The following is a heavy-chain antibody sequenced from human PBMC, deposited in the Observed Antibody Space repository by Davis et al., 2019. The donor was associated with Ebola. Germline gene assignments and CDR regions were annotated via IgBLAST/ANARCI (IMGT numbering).Heavy chain of an antibody. CDR1: GFTFSSYA. J-gene: IGHJ3*02. V-gene: IGHV3-23*01. D-gene: IGHD1-26*01. CDR3: ARDSPGYSGSYGVDAFDI. CDR2: ISGSGGST. Sequence: GGSLRLSCAASGFTFSSYAMSWVRQAPGKGLEWVSAISGSGGSTYYADSVKGRFTISRDNAKNSLYLQMNSLRAEDTALNHCARDSPGYSGSYGVDAFDIWGQGTMVTVSS.